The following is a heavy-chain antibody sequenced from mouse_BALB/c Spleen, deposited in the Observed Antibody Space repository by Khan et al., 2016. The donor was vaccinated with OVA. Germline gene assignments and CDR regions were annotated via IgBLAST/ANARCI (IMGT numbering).Heavy chain of an antibody. CDR3: TRLAYYYDSGGFAY. D-gene: IGHD1-1*01. CDR2: VSTGGSYT. Sequence: EVELVESGGDLVKPGGSLKLSCAASGFTFSTYGMSWVRQTPDKRLAWVATVSTGGSYTCYPDSVKGRFTISRDNAKNTLYLQMSGLKSEDTAMFYCTRLAYYYDSGGFAYWGQVTLVTVSA. V-gene: IGHV5-6*01. CDR1: GFTFSTYG. J-gene: IGHJ3*01.